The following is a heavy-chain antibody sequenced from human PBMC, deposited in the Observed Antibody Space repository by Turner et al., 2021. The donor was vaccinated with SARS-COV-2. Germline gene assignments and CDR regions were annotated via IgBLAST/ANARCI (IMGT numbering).Heavy chain of an antibody. CDR2: ISYDGSNK. CDR3: AKDLGQLDWFDP. Sequence: QGQLVETGGGLVKPGGSLRVSCAAVGFTFSRYGKHGVRQAPGKGRELVAVISYDGSNKYYAGSVMGRFTITRDDSKNTLYLQMNSLRAEDTAVYYFAKDLGQLDWFDPWGQGTLVTVSS. V-gene: IGHV3-30*18. D-gene: IGHD6-13*01. J-gene: IGHJ5*02. CDR1: GFTFSRYG.